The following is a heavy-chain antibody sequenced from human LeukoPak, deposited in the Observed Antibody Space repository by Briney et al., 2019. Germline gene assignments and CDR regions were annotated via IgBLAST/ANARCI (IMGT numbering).Heavy chain of an antibody. J-gene: IGHJ6*03. CDR2: IKQDGSEK. CDR1: GFTFGSYW. D-gene: IGHD3-3*01. Sequence: GGSLRLSCAASGFTFGSYWMSWVRQAPGKGLEWVANIKQDGSEKYYVDSVKGRFTISRDNANNSLYLQMNSLRAEDTAVYYCARESAIPLEWLLYRSHMDVWGKGTTVTVSS. CDR3: ARESAIPLEWLLYRSHMDV. V-gene: IGHV3-7*01.